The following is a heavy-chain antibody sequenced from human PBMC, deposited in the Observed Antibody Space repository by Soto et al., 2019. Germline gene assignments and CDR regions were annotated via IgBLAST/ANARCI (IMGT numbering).Heavy chain of an antibody. CDR3: ARGNSTRFFDY. Sequence: SETLSLTCTVSGGSISSYYWSWIRQPPGKGLEWIGYIYYSGSTNYNPSLKSRVTISVDTSKNQFSLKLSSVTAADTAVYYCARGNSTRFFDYWGQGPRVTVSS. D-gene: IGHD1-7*01. V-gene: IGHV4-59*01. J-gene: IGHJ4*02. CDR2: IYYSGST. CDR1: GGSISSYY.